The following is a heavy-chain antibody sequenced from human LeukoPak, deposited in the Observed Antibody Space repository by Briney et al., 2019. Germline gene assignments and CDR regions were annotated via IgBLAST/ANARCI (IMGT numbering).Heavy chain of an antibody. V-gene: IGHV3-23*01. Sequence: GGSLRLSCAASGLTFNSYAMSWVRQAPGKGLEWVSTIGFGDDSAYYADSVKGRFTISRDNSKNTLYLQMNYLRAEDTAVYYCAKDPTSVGGRHDWLLDSWGQGTLVTVSS. CDR1: GLTFNSYA. J-gene: IGHJ5*02. D-gene: IGHD3-9*01. CDR3: AKDPTSVGGRHDWLLDS. CDR2: IGFGDDSA.